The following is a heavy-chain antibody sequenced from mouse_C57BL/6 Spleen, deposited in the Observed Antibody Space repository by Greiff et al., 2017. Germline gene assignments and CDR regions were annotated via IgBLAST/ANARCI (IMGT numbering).Heavy chain of an antibody. CDR3: TRWTSYFDY. Sequence: QVQLQQSGAELVRPGASVTLSCKASGYTFTDYEMHWVKQTPVHGLEWIGAIDPETGGTAYNQKFKGKAILTADKSSSTAYMELRSLTSEDSAVYYCTRWTSYFDYWGQGTTLTVSS. CDR1: GYTFTDYE. CDR2: IDPETGGT. V-gene: IGHV1-15*01. J-gene: IGHJ2*01.